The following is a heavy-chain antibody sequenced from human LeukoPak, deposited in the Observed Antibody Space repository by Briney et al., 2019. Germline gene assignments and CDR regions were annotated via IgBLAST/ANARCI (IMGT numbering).Heavy chain of an antibody. V-gene: IGHV3-30-3*01. Sequence: GGSLRLSCAASGFTFSSYAMHWVRQAPGKGLEWVAVISYDGSNKYYADSVKGRFTISRDNSKNTLYLQMNSLRAEDTAVYYCAKALENYDFWSGLYYWGQGTLVTVSS. CDR1: GFTFSSYA. D-gene: IGHD3-3*01. J-gene: IGHJ4*02. CDR2: ISYDGSNK. CDR3: AKALENYDFWSGLYY.